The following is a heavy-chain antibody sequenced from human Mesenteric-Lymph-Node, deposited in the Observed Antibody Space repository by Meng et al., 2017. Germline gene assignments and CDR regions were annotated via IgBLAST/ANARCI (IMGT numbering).Heavy chain of an antibody. CDR2: IYYSGST. V-gene: IGHV4-39*01. CDR3: ARHDGGYGDYFDH. D-gene: IGHD5-12*01. CDR1: GGSISSSRHY. J-gene: IGHJ4*02. Sequence: PGPGPGLVKASETLSLTCTVSGGSISSSRHYWGWIRWPPGKGLEWIGSIYYSGSTYYNPSLRSRVTMSLDTSKNQFSLKLSSVTATDTAVYYCARHDGGYGDYFDHWGQGTLVTVSS.